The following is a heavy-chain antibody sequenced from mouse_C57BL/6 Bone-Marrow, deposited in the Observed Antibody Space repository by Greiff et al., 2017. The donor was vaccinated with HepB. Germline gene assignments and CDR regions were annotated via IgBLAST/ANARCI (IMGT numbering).Heavy chain of an antibody. CDR3: ARPTVVGKYYAMDY. D-gene: IGHD1-1*01. J-gene: IGHJ4*01. CDR1: GYTFTSYG. CDR2: IYPRSGNT. Sequence: VKLMESGAELARPGASVKLSCKASGYTFTSYGISWVKQRTGQGLEWIGEIYPRSGNTYYNEKFKGKATLTADKSSSTAYMELRSLTSEDSAVYFCARPTVVGKYYAMDYWGQGTSVTVSS. V-gene: IGHV1-81*01.